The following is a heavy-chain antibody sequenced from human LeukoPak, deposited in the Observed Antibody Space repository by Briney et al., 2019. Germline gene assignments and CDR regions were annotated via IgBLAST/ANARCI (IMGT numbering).Heavy chain of an antibody. V-gene: IGHV3-21*01. J-gene: IGHJ4*02. D-gene: IGHD1-14*01. CDR2: ISSSSSYI. CDR3: ARGTLNIPGEHGAFDY. CDR1: GFTFSS. Sequence: GGSLRLSCAASGFTFSSMNWVRQAPGKGLEWVSSISSSSSYIYYADSVKGRFTISRDNSKNSLYLQMNSLRAEDTAVYYCARGTLNIPGEHGAFDYWGQGTLVTVSS.